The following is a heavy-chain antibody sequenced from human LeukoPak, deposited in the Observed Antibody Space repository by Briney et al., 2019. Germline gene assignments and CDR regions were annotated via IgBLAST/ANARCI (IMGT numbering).Heavy chain of an antibody. V-gene: IGHV1-18*01. D-gene: IGHD2-2*02. CDR1: GYTFTSYG. CDR2: ISAYNGNT. J-gene: IGHJ6*02. Sequence: ASVKVSCKASGYTFTSYGISWVRQAPGQGLEWMGWISAYNGNTNYAQKLQGRVTITTDTSTSTDYMELRSLRSDDTAVYYCARDDACRYCSSTSCYTALFYYYGMDVWGQGTTVTVSS. CDR3: ARDDACRYCSSTSCYTALFYYYGMDV.